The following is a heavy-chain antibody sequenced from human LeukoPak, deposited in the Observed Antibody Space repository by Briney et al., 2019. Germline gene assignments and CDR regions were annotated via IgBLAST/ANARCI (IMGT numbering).Heavy chain of an antibody. CDR1: GGSFSGYY. V-gene: IGHV4-34*01. D-gene: IGHD4-17*01. CDR2: IYHTGGT. Sequence: PSETLSLTCAVYGGSFSGYYWSWIRQPPGKGLEYLGSIYHTGGTYHNPSLKSRVTISVDTSKNQFSLKVNSVTAADTAAYYCARQKYGDYRNAFDVWGQGTMVTVSS. CDR3: ARQKYGDYRNAFDV. J-gene: IGHJ3*01.